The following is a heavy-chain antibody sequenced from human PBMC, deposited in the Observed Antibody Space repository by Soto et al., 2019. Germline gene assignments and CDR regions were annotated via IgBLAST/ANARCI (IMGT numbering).Heavy chain of an antibody. CDR3: ARSSLGILRFLEWSFDY. CDR1: GFSFSTYT. Sequence: EVQLVESGGGLVKPGGSLRLSCAASGFSFSTYTMSWVCQAPGKGLEWVSSISSSSSYIYYSESMKGRFTISRDNAKNSLFLQMNSLRLEDTAVYYCARSSLGILRFLEWSFDYWGQGTLVTVSS. D-gene: IGHD3-3*01. J-gene: IGHJ4*02. CDR2: ISSSSSYI. V-gene: IGHV3-21*01.